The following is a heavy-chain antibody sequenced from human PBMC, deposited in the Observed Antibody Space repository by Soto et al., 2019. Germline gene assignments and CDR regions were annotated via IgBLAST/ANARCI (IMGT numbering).Heavy chain of an antibody. Sequence: GGSLRLSCAGSGVTFRNNAMSWVRQTPGKGLEWVSGISGSGDTTYNADSVKGRFTLSRDNSKSTLFLQMNNLRVDDTAVYYCARDLSYGGLDYWGQGVLVTVSS. V-gene: IGHV3-23*01. CDR1: GVTFRNNA. D-gene: IGHD3-10*01. CDR3: ARDLSYGGLDY. J-gene: IGHJ4*02. CDR2: ISGSGDTT.